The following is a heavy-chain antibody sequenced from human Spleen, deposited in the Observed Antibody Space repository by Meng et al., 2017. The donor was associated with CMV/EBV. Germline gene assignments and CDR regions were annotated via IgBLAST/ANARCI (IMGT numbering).Heavy chain of an antibody. CDR1: GYTFTNYW. Sequence: GGSLRLSCKGSGYTFTNYWIGWVRQMPGKGLEWMGIIYSGDSDTRYSPSVQGQVTISADKSTSTAHLQWSSLKASDTAMYYCARRGVVVPAAFDYWGQGTLVTVSS. CDR3: ARRGVVVPAAFDY. J-gene: IGHJ4*02. V-gene: IGHV5-51*01. CDR2: IYSGDSDT. D-gene: IGHD2-2*01.